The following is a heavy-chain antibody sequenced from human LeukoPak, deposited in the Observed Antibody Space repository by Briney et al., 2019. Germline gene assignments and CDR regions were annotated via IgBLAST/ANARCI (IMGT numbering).Heavy chain of an antibody. V-gene: IGHV1-46*01. CDR1: GYTFTSYY. D-gene: IGHD2-8*01. CDR2: INPSGGST. Sequence: ASVKVSCTASGYTFTSYYMHWVRQAPGQGLEWMGIINPSGGSTSYAQKFQGRVTMTRDTSTSTVYMELSSLRSEDTAVYYCARDTCTNGVCYIPWGQGTLVTVSS. CDR3: ARDTCTNGVCYIP. J-gene: IGHJ5*02.